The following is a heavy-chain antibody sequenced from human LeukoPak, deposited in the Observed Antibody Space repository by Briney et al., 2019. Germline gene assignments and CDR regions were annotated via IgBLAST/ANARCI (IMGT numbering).Heavy chain of an antibody. CDR1: GFTFSNYA. CDR2: ISGNGGTT. J-gene: IGHJ5*02. Sequence: GGSLRLSCAASGFTFSNYAMSWVRQAPGKGLEWVSAISGNGGTTYYADSVKGRFTISRDNSKNTLYLQMNSLRAEDTAVYYCAKHSAGSGSYFYNWFDPWGQGTLVTVSS. CDR3: AKHSAGSGSYFYNWFDP. V-gene: IGHV3-23*01. D-gene: IGHD3-10*01.